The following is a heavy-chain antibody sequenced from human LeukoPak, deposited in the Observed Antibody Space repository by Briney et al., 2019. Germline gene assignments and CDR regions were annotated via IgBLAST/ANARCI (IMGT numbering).Heavy chain of an antibody. CDR3: ARLRDYHDSSGYSDPWYFDY. CDR1: GYTFSSYG. D-gene: IGHD3-22*01. V-gene: IGHV1-46*01. CDR2: INPSGGST. Sequence: ASVKVSCKASGYTFSSYGISWVRQAPGQGLEWMGIINPSGGSTSYAQKFQGRVTMTRDMSTSTVYMELSSLRSEDTAVYYCARLRDYHDSSGYSDPWYFDYWGQGTLVTVSS. J-gene: IGHJ4*02.